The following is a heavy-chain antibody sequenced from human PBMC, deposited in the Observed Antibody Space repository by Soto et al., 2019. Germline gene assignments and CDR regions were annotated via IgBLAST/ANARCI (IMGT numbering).Heavy chain of an antibody. V-gene: IGHV3-33*01. CDR3: SRHGYCSGGSCYHEYYYYYMDV. Sequence: GGSLRLSCAASGFTFSSYGMHWVRQAPGKGLEWVAVIWYDGSNKYYADSVKGRFTISRDNSKNTLYLQMNSLRAEDTAVFYCSRHGYCSGGSCYHEYYYYYMDVWGKGTTVTVSS. J-gene: IGHJ6*03. D-gene: IGHD2-15*01. CDR2: IWYDGSNK. CDR1: GFTFSSYG.